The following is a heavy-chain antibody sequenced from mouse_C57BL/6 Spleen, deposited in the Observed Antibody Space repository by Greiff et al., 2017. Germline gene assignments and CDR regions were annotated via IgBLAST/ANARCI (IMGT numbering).Heavy chain of an antibody. CDR3: ASLLRHPSYWYFDV. CDR2: ISYDGSN. J-gene: IGHJ1*03. V-gene: IGHV3-6*01. D-gene: IGHD1-1*01. CDR1: GYSITSGYY. Sequence: VQLKESGPGLVKPSQSLSLTCSVTGYSITSGYYWNWIRQFPGNKLEWMGYISYDGSNNYNPSLKNRISITRDTSKNQFFLKLNSVTTEDTATYYCASLLRHPSYWYFDVWGTGTTVTVSS.